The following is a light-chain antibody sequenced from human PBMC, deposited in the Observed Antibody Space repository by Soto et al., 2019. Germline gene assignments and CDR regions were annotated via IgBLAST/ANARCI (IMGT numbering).Light chain of an antibody. CDR3: QQYDDSARYK. Sequence: EIVLTQSPGTLSLSPGERATLSCRASQSINTRYSAWYQQKPGQPPRLLIYATSSRAPGIPDRFSGSGSGTDFTLTISRLEPQDFAVYYSQQYDDSARYKFGQGTNLDIK. J-gene: IGKJ2*01. CDR1: QSINTRY. CDR2: ATS. V-gene: IGKV3-20*01.